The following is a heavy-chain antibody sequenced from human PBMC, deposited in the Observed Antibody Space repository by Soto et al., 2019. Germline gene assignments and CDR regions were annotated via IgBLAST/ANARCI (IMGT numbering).Heavy chain of an antibody. CDR1: GGSVSSGSYY. V-gene: IGHV4-61*01. CDR3: ARLRGSYPYYFDY. CDR2: IYYSGST. Sequence: SEILSLTCTVSGGSVSSGSYYWSWIRQPPGKGLEWIGYIYYSGSTSYNASLRSRVTISVDTSKNQFSLRLSSVTAADTAVFYCARLRGSYPYYFDYWGHGTLVTVSS. D-gene: IGHD1-26*01. J-gene: IGHJ4*01.